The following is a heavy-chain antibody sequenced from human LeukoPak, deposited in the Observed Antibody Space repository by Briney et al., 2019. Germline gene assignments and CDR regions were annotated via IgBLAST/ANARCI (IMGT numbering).Heavy chain of an antibody. J-gene: IGHJ4*02. D-gene: IGHD3-16*01. CDR2: ISSSSSYI. CDR1: GFTFSSYS. CDR3: ARAVPQFGVG. Sequence: GGSLRLSCAASGFTFSSYSMNWVRQAPGKGLEWVSSISSSSSYIYYADSVKGRFTISRDNATNSLYLQMNSLRAEDTAVYYCARAVPQFGVGWGQGTLVTVSS. V-gene: IGHV3-21*01.